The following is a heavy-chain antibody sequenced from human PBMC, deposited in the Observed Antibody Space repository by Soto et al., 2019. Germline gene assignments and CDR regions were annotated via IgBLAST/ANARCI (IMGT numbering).Heavy chain of an antibody. D-gene: IGHD4-17*01. CDR2: ISYDGSNK. CDR3: AKGGPYGDYLSDYFDY. J-gene: IGHJ4*02. Sequence: QVQLVESGGGVVQPGRSLRLSCAASGFTFNSYGMHWVRQAPGKELEWVTVISYDGSNKYYEDSVKGRFNISRNNSKNKLYLQMNSLRAEDTAVYYCAKGGPYGDYLSDYFDYWGQGTLVTVSS. V-gene: IGHV3-30*18. CDR1: GFTFNSYG.